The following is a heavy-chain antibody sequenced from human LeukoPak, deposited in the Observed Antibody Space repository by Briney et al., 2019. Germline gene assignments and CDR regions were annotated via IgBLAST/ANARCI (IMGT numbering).Heavy chain of an antibody. CDR1: GFTFSSYA. J-gene: IGHJ6*02. CDR2: ISSSSSYI. V-gene: IGHV3-21*01. Sequence: GGSLRLSCAASGFTFSSYAMHWVRQAPGKGLEWVSSISSSSSYIYYADSVKGRFTIPRDNAKNSLYLQMNSLRAEDTAVYYCARDLGYGSGSYYYYYYGMDVWGQGTTVTVSS. CDR3: ARDLGYGSGSYYYYYYGMDV. D-gene: IGHD3-10*01.